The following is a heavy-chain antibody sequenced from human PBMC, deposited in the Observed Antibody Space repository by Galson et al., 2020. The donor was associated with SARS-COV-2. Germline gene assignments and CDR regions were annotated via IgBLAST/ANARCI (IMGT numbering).Heavy chain of an antibody. CDR3: AKDSATAVKEYFKQ. V-gene: IGHV3-23*01. CDR2: SSGGGCDT. J-gene: IGHJ1*01. Sequence: TGGSLRLSCAASGFTFISDAMSSVRQAPGKGLDWFSGSSGGGCDTYYADSVQCRLIISRDNTNNTLYLQMNSLRPEDTAVYYCAKDSATAVKEYFKQWGKGTLVTVS. CDR1: GFTFISDA. D-gene: IGHD4-17*01.